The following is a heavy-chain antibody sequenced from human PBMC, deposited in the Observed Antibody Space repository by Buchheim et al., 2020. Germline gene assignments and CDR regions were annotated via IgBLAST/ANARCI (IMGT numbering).Heavy chain of an antibody. CDR2: INPSGGST. CDR3: ARDLKPYGSRNYYYYYYGMDV. CDR1: GYTFRSYY. J-gene: IGHJ6*02. Sequence: QVQLVQSGAVVKKPGASVKVSCKASGYTFRSYYMFWVRQAPGQGLEWMGIINPSGGSTSYAQKFQGRVTMTRDTSTSTVYTELSSLRSEDTAVYYCARDLKPYGSRNYYYYYYGMDVWGQGTT. D-gene: IGHD3-10*01. V-gene: IGHV1-46*01.